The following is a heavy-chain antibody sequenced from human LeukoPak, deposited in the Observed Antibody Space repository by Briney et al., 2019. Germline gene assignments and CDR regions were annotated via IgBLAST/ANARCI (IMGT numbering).Heavy chain of an antibody. CDR3: AKDSSGWFNWFDP. D-gene: IGHD6-19*01. J-gene: IGHJ5*02. Sequence: GTLSLTCAVSGGSISSSNWWSWVRQAPGKGLEWVSAISGSGGSTYYADSVKGRFTISRDNSKNTLYLQMNSLRAEDTAVYYCAKDSSGWFNWFDPWGQGTLVTVSS. CDR2: ISGSGGST. CDR1: GGSISSSN. V-gene: IGHV3-23*01.